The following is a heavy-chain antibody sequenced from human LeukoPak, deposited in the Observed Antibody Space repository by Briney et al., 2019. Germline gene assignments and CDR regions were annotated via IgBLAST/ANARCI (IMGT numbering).Heavy chain of an antibody. CDR3: ARPYSGYDSTIYNYYYYYMDV. J-gene: IGHJ6*03. CDR2: ISSSSSYI. V-gene: IGHV3-21*01. CDR1: GFTFSSYS. Sequence: GGSLRLSCAASGFTFSSYSMNWVRQAPGKGLEWVSSISSSSSYIYYADSVKGRFTISRDNAKNSLYLQMNSLRAEDTAVYYCARPYSGYDSTIYNYYYYYMDVWGKGTTVTISS. D-gene: IGHD5-12*01.